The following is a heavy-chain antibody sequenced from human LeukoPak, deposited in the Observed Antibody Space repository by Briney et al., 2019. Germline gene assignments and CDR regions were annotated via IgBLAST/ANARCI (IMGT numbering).Heavy chain of an antibody. V-gene: IGHV4-34*01. CDR3: ARGRNRLREYHFCMDV. CDR1: GGSFSSYF. D-gene: IGHD6-6*01. CDR2: INHAGTT. J-gene: IGHJ6*03. Sequence: SETLSLTCSVNGGSFSSYFWTWVRQSPEKGLEWIGEINHAGTTNYNPSLKSRVTMLVDSPNNQFSLRLNSVTASDTAVYYCARGRNRLREYHFCMDVWGNGTTVIVSS.